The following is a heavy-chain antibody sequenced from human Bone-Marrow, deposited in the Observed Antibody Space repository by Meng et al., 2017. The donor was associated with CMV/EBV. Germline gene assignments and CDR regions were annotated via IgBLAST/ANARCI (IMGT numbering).Heavy chain of an antibody. CDR3: AIEVELIESRDY. CDR1: GFIDNNYY. D-gene: IGHD1-26*01. Sequence: GESLKISCLVSGFIDNNYYMTWVRQAPGKGLEWVSVIYTGGTTYYADSVKGRFTISRDNSKNTLYLQMNSLRAEDMAVYYCAIEVELIESRDYWGQGTLVTVSS. J-gene: IGHJ4*02. CDR2: IYTGGTT. V-gene: IGHV3-66*02.